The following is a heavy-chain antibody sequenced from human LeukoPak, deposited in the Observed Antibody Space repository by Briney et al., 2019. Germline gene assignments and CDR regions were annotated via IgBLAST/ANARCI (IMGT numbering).Heavy chain of an antibody. CDR1: GCTFTSYG. Sequence: ASVKVSCKASGCTFTSYGISWVRQAPGQGLEWMGWISAYNGNTNYAQKLQGRVTMTTDTSTSTAYMELRSLRSDDTAVYYCARVRFLEWLLISSWFDPWGQGTLVTVSS. V-gene: IGHV1-18*01. D-gene: IGHD3-3*01. CDR2: ISAYNGNT. CDR3: ARVRFLEWLLISSWFDP. J-gene: IGHJ5*02.